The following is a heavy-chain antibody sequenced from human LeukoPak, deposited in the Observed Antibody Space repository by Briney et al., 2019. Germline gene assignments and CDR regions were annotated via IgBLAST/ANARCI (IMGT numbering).Heavy chain of an antibody. Sequence: GGSLRLSCAASGFTFSSYAMHWVRQAPGKGLEWVAVISYDGSNKYYADSVKGRFTISRDNSKNTLYLQMNSLRAEDTAVYYCARVGTAVAFDYWGQGTLVTVSS. CDR1: GFTFSSYA. V-gene: IGHV3-30-3*01. CDR3: ARVGTAVAFDY. CDR2: ISYDGSNK. J-gene: IGHJ4*02. D-gene: IGHD6-19*01.